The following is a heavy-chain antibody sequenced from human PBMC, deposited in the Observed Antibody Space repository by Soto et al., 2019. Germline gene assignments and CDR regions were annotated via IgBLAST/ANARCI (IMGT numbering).Heavy chain of an antibody. CDR1: GGSISSYY. CDR3: ARSGGFLEWLSFDY. D-gene: IGHD3-3*01. J-gene: IGHJ4*02. CDR2: IYYSGST. Sequence: SETLSLTCTVSGGSISSYYWSWIRQPPGKGLEWIGYIYYSGSTNYNPSLKSRVTISVDTSKNQFSLKLSSVTAADTAVYYCARSGGFLEWLSFDYWGQGTLVTVSS. V-gene: IGHV4-59*01.